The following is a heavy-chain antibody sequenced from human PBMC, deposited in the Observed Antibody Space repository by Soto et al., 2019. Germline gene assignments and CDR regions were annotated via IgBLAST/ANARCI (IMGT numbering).Heavy chain of an antibody. Sequence: PSETLSLTCTVSCGSISSGDYYWSWIRQPPGKGLEWIGYIYYSGSTNYNPSLKSRVTISIDTSKNQFSLKLSSVAAADTAVYYCARGPRLRGLPRFDYWGEGTLVTVSS. D-gene: IGHD3-10*01. J-gene: IGHJ4*02. CDR3: ARGPRLRGLPRFDY. CDR1: CGSISSGDYY. CDR2: IYYSGST. V-gene: IGHV4-30-4*01.